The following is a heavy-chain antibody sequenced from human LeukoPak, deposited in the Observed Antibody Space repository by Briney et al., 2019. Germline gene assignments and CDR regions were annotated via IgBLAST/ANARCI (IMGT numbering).Heavy chain of an antibody. V-gene: IGHV3-7*01. Sequence: PGGSLRLSCAASGFTFSSYWMSWVRQAPGKGPEWVANIKQDGSEKYYVDSLKGRFTISRDNAKNSLYLQMNSLRAEDTAVYYCARDPGPPYYYGSGSYFRWGQGTLVTVSS. CDR1: GFTFSSYW. CDR3: ARDPGPPYYYGSGSYFR. J-gene: IGHJ4*02. D-gene: IGHD3-10*01. CDR2: IKQDGSEK.